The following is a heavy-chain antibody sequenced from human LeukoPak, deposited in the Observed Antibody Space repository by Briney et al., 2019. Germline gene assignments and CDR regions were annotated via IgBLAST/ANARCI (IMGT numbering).Heavy chain of an antibody. Sequence: ASVKVSCKASGYTFTSYAMHWVRQAPGQRLEWMGWINAGNGNTKYSQKFQGRVTITRDTSASTAYMELSSLRSEDTAVYYCATAPRYYDSSGYYFDYWGQGTLVTVSS. D-gene: IGHD3-22*01. V-gene: IGHV1-3*01. CDR3: ATAPRYYDSSGYYFDY. J-gene: IGHJ4*02. CDR2: INAGNGNT. CDR1: GYTFTSYA.